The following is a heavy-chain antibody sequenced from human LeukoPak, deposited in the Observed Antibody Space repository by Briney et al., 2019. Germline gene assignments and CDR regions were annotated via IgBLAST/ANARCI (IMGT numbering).Heavy chain of an antibody. CDR3: ARGAVFGPNYFDY. CDR2: INPNSGGT. J-gene: IGHJ4*02. Sequence: ASVKVSCKASGYTFTGYYMHWVRQAPGQGLEWMGWINPNSGGTNYAQKFQGRVTMTRDTSISTAYVELSRLRSDDTAVYYCARGAVFGPNYFDYWGQGTLVTVSS. V-gene: IGHV1-2*02. CDR1: GYTFTGYY. D-gene: IGHD3-3*01.